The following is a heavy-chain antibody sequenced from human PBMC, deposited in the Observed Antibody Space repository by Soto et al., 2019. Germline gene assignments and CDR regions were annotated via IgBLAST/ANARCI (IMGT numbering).Heavy chain of an antibody. Sequence: QVQLVQSGAEVKKPGDSVKVSCKASGYPFTSYGITWVRPAAGQGLEWMGWMSAYNGHTKYGQKLQGRVPMTTDTSTSTAHMELMSLRSDDTAVYYCARDVKVYSDYLFDYWGQGTLVTVSS. D-gene: IGHD2-21*01. CDR2: MSAYNGHT. V-gene: IGHV1-18*01. CDR3: ARDVKVYSDYLFDY. J-gene: IGHJ4*02. CDR1: GYPFTSYG.